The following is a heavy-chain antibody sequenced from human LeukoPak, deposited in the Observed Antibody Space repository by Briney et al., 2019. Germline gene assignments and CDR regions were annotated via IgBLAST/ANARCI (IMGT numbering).Heavy chain of an antibody. V-gene: IGHV3-53*01. CDR3: AKAIPGYSSGWYFDY. J-gene: IGHJ4*02. Sequence: PGGSLRLSCAASGFTVSSNYMSWVRQAPGKGLEWVSVIYSGGSTYYADSVKGRFTISRDNSKNTLYLQMNSLRAEDTAVYYCAKAIPGYSSGWYFDYWGQGTLVTVSS. CDR1: GFTVSSNY. D-gene: IGHD6-19*01. CDR2: IYSGGST.